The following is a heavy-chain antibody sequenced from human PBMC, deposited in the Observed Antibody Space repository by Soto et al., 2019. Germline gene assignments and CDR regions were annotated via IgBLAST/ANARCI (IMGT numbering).Heavy chain of an antibody. J-gene: IGHJ4*02. CDR2: INAGNGNT. CDR3: ASPKTGTTRSFDY. V-gene: IGHV1-3*01. CDR1: GYTFTSYA. Sequence: GPSVKVSCKASGYTFTSYAMHWVRQAPGQRLEWMGWINAGNGNTKYSQKFQGRVTITRDTSASTAYMELSSLRSEDTAVYYCASPKTGTTRSFDYWGQGTLVTVSS. D-gene: IGHD1-7*01.